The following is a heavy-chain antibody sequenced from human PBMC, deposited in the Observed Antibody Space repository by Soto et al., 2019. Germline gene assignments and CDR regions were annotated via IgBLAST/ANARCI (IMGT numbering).Heavy chain of an antibody. J-gene: IGHJ4*02. CDR3: ARDMRMGRSSFDY. V-gene: IGHV3-33*01. CDR2: IWYDGSNK. D-gene: IGHD3-10*01. Sequence: GGSLRLSCAASGFTFSSYGMHWVRQAPGKGLEWVAVIWYDGSNKYYADSVKGRFTISRDNSKNTLYLQMNSLRAEDTAVYYCARDMRMGRSSFDYWGQGTLVTVSS. CDR1: GFTFSSYG.